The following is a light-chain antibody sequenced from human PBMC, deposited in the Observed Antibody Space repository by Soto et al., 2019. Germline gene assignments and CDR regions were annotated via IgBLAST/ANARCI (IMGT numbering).Light chain of an antibody. V-gene: IGKV1-39*01. CDR3: QQSYTIPLT. CDR1: QSVSRY. J-gene: IGKJ5*01. Sequence: DIQMTQSPSSLSASVGDRITITCRASQSVSRYLNWYQQKPGKAPNLLIYAASNLQSGVPSRISGSGSGTDFTRTISSLQPEDFATYYCQQSYTIPLTFGQGTRLEIK. CDR2: AAS.